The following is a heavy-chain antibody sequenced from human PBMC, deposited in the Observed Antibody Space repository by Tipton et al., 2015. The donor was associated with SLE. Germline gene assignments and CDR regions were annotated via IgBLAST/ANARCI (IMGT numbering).Heavy chain of an antibody. CDR3: ARDEGQPYSSGKGFDP. J-gene: IGHJ5*02. CDR1: GYSISSTYY. D-gene: IGHD6-19*01. CDR2: IYSGGST. Sequence: LSLTCAVSGYSISSTYYWGWVRQPPGKGLEWVSVIYSGGSTYYADSVKGRFTISRDNSKNTLYLQMNSLRAEDTAVYYCARDEGQPYSSGKGFDPWGQGTLVTVSS. V-gene: IGHV3-66*01.